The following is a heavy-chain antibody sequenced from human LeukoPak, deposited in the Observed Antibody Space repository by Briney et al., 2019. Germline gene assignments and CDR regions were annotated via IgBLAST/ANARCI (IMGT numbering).Heavy chain of an antibody. CDR2: ISNTGST. Sequence: NTSETLSLTCTLSGGSISSSSYCWGWIRHPPGKGLEWIGSISNTGSTYYNPSIKSRVTLAVARTKKQFFLTRTAAAAAATSDYYCAKQDGNDRGYSNWFDPWGQGTLVTVSS. V-gene: IGHV4-39*01. CDR1: GGSISSSSYC. J-gene: IGHJ5*02. D-gene: IGHD5-18*01. CDR3: AKQDGNDRGYSNWFDP.